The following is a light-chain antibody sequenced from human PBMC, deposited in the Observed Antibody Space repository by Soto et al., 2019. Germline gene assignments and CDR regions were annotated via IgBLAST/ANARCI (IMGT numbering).Light chain of an antibody. V-gene: IGKV1-5*01. CDR2: DAS. CDR1: QSVDRY. J-gene: IGKJ1*01. Sequence: DIQMTQSPSTLSASVGDRVSITCRASQSVDRYLAWYQQKPGKAPHLLIYDASSLESGVPSRFSGSGSGTEFTLTISSLQPDDFATYYCQHYNSYSEAFGQGTKVDIK. CDR3: QHYNSYSEA.